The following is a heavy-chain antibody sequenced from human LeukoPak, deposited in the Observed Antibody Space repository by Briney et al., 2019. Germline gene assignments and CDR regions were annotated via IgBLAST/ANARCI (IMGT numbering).Heavy chain of an antibody. J-gene: IGHJ6*03. V-gene: IGHV3-21*01. CDR2: ISSRSNYI. D-gene: IGHD2-15*01. Sequence: GGSLRLSCAASGFTFNTYSMNWVRQAPGKGLEWVASISSRSNYINYAESVKGRFTISRDNAQNSLYLQMNSLRAEDTAVFYCARNELGIGGGSSQSGYYMDVWGKGTTVIVSS. CDR1: GFTFNTYS. CDR3: ARNELGIGGGSSQSGYYMDV.